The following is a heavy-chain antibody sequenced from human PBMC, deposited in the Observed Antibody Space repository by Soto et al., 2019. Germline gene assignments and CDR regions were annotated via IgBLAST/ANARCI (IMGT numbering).Heavy chain of an antibody. Sequence: QITLKESGPTLVKPTQTLTLTCTFSGFSLSTGGMGVGWIRQPPGKALEWLALFYWDVYRRYRPSLMSRLTIAKDTSKNQVVLTMTNMDPVDTATYYCVHSRCGGDCLQSYSSHYYYGMDIWGQGTTVTVSS. D-gene: IGHD2-21*02. CDR1: GFSLSTGGMG. J-gene: IGHJ6*02. CDR3: VHSRCGGDCLQSYSSHYYYGMDI. CDR2: FYWDVYR. V-gene: IGHV2-5*02.